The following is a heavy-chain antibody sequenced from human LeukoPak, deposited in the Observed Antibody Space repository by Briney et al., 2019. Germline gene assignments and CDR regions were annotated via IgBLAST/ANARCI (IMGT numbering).Heavy chain of an antibody. CDR1: GYTFTSYG. J-gene: IGHJ3*02. CDR2: ISGYNGNT. Sequence: ASVKVSCKASGYTFTSYGISWVRQAPGQGLEWMGWISGYNGNTNYAQKLQGRVTMTTDTSTSTAYMELRSLRSDDTAVYYCARDVRTHYYGSGSPGAFDIWGQGTMVTVSS. D-gene: IGHD3-10*01. CDR3: ARDVRTHYYGSGSPGAFDI. V-gene: IGHV1-18*01.